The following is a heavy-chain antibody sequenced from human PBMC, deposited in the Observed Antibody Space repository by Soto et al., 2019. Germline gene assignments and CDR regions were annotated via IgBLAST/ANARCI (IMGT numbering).Heavy chain of an antibody. Sequence: QLQLQESGPGLVKPSETLSLTCTVSGGSISSSSYYWGWIRQPPGKGLEWIGSIYYSGSTYYNPSLKSRVTISVDTSKNQFSLKLSSVTAADTAVYYCARRRGLLGATVAFDIWGQGTMVTVSS. V-gene: IGHV4-39*01. CDR3: ARRRGLLGATVAFDI. J-gene: IGHJ3*02. CDR2: IYYSGST. D-gene: IGHD1-26*01. CDR1: GGSISSSSYY.